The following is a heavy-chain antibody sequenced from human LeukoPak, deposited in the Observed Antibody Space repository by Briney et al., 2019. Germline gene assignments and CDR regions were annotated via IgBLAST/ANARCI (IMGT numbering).Heavy chain of an antibody. J-gene: IGHJ4*02. Sequence: SETLSLTCTVSGGSINNYYWSWIRQPPGKGLEWIGYIYYSGSTNYNPSLKSRVTISVDTSKNQFSLKLSSVTAADTAVYYCARGVGGDYDYWGQGTLVTVSS. D-gene: IGHD4-17*01. CDR2: IYYSGST. V-gene: IGHV4-59*08. CDR3: ARGVGGDYDY. CDR1: GGSINNYY.